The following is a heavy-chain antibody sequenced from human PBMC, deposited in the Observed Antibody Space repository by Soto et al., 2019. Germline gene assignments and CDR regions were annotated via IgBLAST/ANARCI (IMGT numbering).Heavy chain of an antibody. Sequence: ASVKVSCKASGYIFTNYALHWVRQTPGQRLEWMGWINPGNGNTKYSQKFQGRFAISTDTPAYTAYMELSSLTPEDTAVYFCHVTVAGRAFDYWGQGTLVTVSS. V-gene: IGHV1-3*01. CDR3: HVTVAGRAFDY. CDR2: INPGNGNT. J-gene: IGHJ4*02. D-gene: IGHD6-19*01. CDR1: GYIFTNYA.